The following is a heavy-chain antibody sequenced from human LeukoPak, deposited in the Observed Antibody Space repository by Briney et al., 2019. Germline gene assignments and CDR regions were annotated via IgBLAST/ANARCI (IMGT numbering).Heavy chain of an antibody. V-gene: IGHV4-4*07. Sequence: SETLSLTCSVSGGSTINYFRSWIRQPAGKGLEWIGHIYSSGTTHYNPSLNNRVTISLDASTSQFSLHLNSVTAADTAVYFCARAEGSGSGAYTLDYWGQGILVTVSS. CDR3: ARAEGSGSGAYTLDY. D-gene: IGHD3-10*01. CDR2: IYSSGTT. CDR1: GGSTINYF. J-gene: IGHJ4*02.